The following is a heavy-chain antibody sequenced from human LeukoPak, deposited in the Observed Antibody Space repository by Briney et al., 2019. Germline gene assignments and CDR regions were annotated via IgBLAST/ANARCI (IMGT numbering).Heavy chain of an antibody. CDR1: GYTFTSYY. J-gene: IGHJ4*02. Sequence: ASAKVSXKASGYTFTSYYMHWVRQAPGQGLEWMGIINPSGGSTSYAQKFQGRVTMTRDTSTSTVYMELSSLRSEDTAVYYCAREHQSGYYYHWGQGTLVTVSS. D-gene: IGHD3-3*01. CDR3: AREHQSGYYYH. CDR2: INPSGGST. V-gene: IGHV1-46*01.